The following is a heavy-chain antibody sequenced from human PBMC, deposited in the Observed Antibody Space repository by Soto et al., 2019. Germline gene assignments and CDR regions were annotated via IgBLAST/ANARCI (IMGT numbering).Heavy chain of an antibody. CDR2: ISYDGSNK. V-gene: IGHV3-30-3*01. CDR3: ARSTMASAFDI. CDR1: GFTFSSYA. J-gene: IGHJ3*02. Sequence: VGSLRLSCAASGFTFSSYAMHWVRQAPGKGLEWVAVISYDGSNKYYADSVKGRFTISRDNSKNTLYLQMNSLRAEDTAVYYCARSTMASAFDIWGQGTMVTVSS. D-gene: IGHD3-10*01.